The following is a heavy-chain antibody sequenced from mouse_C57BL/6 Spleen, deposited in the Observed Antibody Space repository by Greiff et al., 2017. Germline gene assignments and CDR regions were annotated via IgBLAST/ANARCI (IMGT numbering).Heavy chain of an antibody. D-gene: IGHD2-3*01. V-gene: IGHV1-55*01. CDR1: GYTFTSYW. CDR2: IYPGSGST. J-gene: IGHJ2*01. CDR3: ARCYDGLDY. Sequence: QVQLQQPGAELVTPGASVKMSCKASGYTFTSYWITWVKQRPGQGLEWIGDIYPGSGSTNYNEKFKSKATLTADTSSRTAYMQLSSLTSEDSAVYYCARCYDGLDYWGKGTTLTVSS.